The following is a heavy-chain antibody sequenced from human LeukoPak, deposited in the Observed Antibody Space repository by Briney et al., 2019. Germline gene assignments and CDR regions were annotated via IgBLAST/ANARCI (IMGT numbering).Heavy chain of an antibody. D-gene: IGHD1-14*01. CDR2: IYADGTT. CDR1: GFTVRYNS. Sequence: PGGSLRLSCAASGFTVRYNSMTWVRQAPGKGLEWVSTIYADGTTYYADSMKGRFTISRDNSKNTLDLQMNSLRAEDTAVYYCARAQLGSGTDYWGQGTLGTV. J-gene: IGHJ4*02. V-gene: IGHV3-53*01. CDR3: ARAQLGSGTDY.